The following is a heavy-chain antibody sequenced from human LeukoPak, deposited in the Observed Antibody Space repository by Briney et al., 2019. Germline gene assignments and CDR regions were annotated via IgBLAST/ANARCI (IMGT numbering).Heavy chain of an antibody. J-gene: IGHJ4*02. CDR3: ARFNAMTTLTPFDS. CDR2: ISGSGGST. D-gene: IGHD4-17*01. V-gene: IGHV3-23*01. CDR1: GFTFSNYA. Sequence: GGSLRLSCAASGFTFSNYAMSWGRQAPEKGLEWFSNISGSGGSTYYADSVKGRFTISRDSSKNTLYLKMNSLRAAYTAVYYCARFNAMTTLTPFDSWGQGTLVTVSS.